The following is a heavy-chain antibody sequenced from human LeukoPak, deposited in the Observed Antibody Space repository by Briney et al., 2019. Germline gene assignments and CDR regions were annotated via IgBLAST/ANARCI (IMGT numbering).Heavy chain of an antibody. CDR1: GFSLSTSGVG. J-gene: IGHJ4*02. CDR3: ARSHYDILTGYYKSLRVFDY. CDR2: IYWSDDK. Sequence: SGPTLVNPTQTLTLTCTFSGFSLSTSGVGVGWIRQPPGKALEWLALIYWSDDKRYSPSLKSRLTITKDTSKNQVVLTMTDMGPVDTATYYCARSHYDILTGYYKSLRVFDYWGQGTLVTVSS. V-gene: IGHV2-5*01. D-gene: IGHD3-9*01.